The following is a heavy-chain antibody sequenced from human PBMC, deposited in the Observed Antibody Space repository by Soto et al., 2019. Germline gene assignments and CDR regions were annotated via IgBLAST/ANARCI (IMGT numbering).Heavy chain of an antibody. CDR3: AKDLATVTRAYFDY. Sequence: EVQLLESRGGLVQPGGSLRLSCAASGYTFSSNAMSWVRQAPGKGLEWVSAISGSGGSTYYADSVKGRFTISRDNSKNTLYLQMNSLRAEDTAVYYCAKDLATVTRAYFDYWGQGTLVTVTS. CDR2: ISGSGGST. CDR1: GYTFSSNA. V-gene: IGHV3-23*01. J-gene: IGHJ4*02. D-gene: IGHD4-17*01.